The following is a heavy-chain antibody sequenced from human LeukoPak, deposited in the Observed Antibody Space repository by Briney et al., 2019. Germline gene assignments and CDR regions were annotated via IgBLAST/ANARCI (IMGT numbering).Heavy chain of an antibody. D-gene: IGHD3-9*01. Sequence: ASVKVSCKASGGTFSSYAISWVRQAPGQGLEWMGRIIPILGIANYAQKFQGRVTITADKSTSTAYMELSSLRSEDTAVYYCARVDYDILAGQKGTLDYWGQGTLVTVSP. J-gene: IGHJ4*02. V-gene: IGHV1-69*10. CDR3: ARVDYDILAGQKGTLDY. CDR1: GGTFSSYA. CDR2: IIPILGIA.